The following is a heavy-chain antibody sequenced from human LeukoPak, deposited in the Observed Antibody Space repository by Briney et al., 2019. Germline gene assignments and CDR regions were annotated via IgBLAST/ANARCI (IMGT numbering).Heavy chain of an antibody. Sequence: GGSLRLSCAASGFTVSSNYMSWVRQAPGKGLEWVPVIYSGGSTYYADSVKGRFTISRDNSKNTLYLQMNSLRAEDTAVYYCARTYCSGGSCYSPGAYWFDPWGQGTLVTVSS. D-gene: IGHD2-15*01. J-gene: IGHJ5*02. CDR1: GFTVSSNY. CDR2: IYSGGST. V-gene: IGHV3-53*01. CDR3: ARTYCSGGSCYSPGAYWFDP.